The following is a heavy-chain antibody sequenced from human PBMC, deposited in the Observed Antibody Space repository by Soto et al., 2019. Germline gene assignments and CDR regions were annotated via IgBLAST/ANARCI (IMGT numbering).Heavy chain of an antibody. J-gene: IGHJ6*03. D-gene: IGHD6-13*01. Sequence: EAQLVESGGGLVQPGGSLRLSCAASGFTFSNYEMHWVRQAPGKGLEYVSGISNNGAHTDYAKSVKGRFTISRDNSENTLYRQMGSLRAEDMALYYCARRGYGSRWPDVYMDVWGKGTTVTV. V-gene: IGHV3-64*01. CDR2: ISNNGAHT. CDR3: ARRGYGSRWPDVYMDV. CDR1: GFTFSNYE.